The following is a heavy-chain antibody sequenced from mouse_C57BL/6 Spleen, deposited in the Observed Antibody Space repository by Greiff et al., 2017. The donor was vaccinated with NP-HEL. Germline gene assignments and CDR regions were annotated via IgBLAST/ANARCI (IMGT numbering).Heavy chain of an antibody. Sequence: VQLQQSGAELVKPGASVKMSCKASGYTFTTYPIEWMKQNHGKSLEWIGNFHPYNDDTKYNEKFKGKATLTVEKSSSTVYLELSRLTSDDSAVYYCASGYYYGSSASWYFDVWGTGTTVTVSS. J-gene: IGHJ1*03. CDR1: GYTFTTYP. V-gene: IGHV1-47*01. CDR3: ASGYYYGSSASWYFDV. CDR2: FHPYNDDT. D-gene: IGHD1-1*01.